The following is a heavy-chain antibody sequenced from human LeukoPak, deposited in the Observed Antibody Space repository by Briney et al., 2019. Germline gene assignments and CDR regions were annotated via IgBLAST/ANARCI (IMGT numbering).Heavy chain of an antibody. CDR1: GGSNSRHY. V-gene: IGHV4-59*11. Sequence: PGETLTLSCTVSGGSNSRHYWSWIRQPPGKRLEWIGYISDTGYTNYNPSLKSRVAISVDTSKRQFSLKLSSVPPADPAVYYFARCRLMEWF. CDR3: ARCRLMEWF. J-gene: IGHJ5*01. CDR2: ISDTGYT. D-gene: IGHD3-16*01.